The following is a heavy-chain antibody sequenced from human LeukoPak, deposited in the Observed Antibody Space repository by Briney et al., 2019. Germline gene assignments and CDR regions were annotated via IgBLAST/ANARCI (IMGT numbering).Heavy chain of an antibody. Sequence: SVKVSCKASGGTFSSYAISWVRQAPGQGLEWMGGIIPIFGTANYAQKFQGRVTITADKSTGTAYMELSSLRSDDTAVYYCARDHYSNYVGDYWGQGTLVTVSS. CDR2: IIPIFGTA. CDR1: GGTFSSYA. D-gene: IGHD4-11*01. J-gene: IGHJ4*02. CDR3: ARDHYSNYVGDY. V-gene: IGHV1-69*06.